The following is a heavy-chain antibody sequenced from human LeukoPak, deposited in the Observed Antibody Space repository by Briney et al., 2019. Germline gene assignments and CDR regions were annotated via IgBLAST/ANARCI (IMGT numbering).Heavy chain of an antibody. CDR1: GFTFSSYE. CDR2: ISSSGTTI. Sequence: PGGSLRLSCAASGFTFSSYEMNWVRQAPGKGLDWVSYISSSGTTIYYADSVKGRFTISRDNAKNSLYLQTNSLRAEDTAVYYCARPDGDYYYGSGSYFHYWGQGTLVTVSS. D-gene: IGHD3-10*01. CDR3: ARPDGDYYYGSGSYFHY. J-gene: IGHJ4*02. V-gene: IGHV3-48*03.